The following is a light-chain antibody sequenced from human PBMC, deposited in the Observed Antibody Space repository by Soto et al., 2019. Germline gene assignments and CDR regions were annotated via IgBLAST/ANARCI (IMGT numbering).Light chain of an antibody. V-gene: IGKV2-29*03. J-gene: IGKJ1*01. Sequence: IVMTQTPLSLSVTPRQPASVSCKSSQSLLHGDGKTSLYWWLQKPGQSPQLLIHQASTLQSGVPSRFSGSGSGTEFTLNISSLQPDDFATYYCQQYNSHSETFGQGTKVDIK. CDR2: QAS. CDR3: QQYNSHSET. CDR1: QSLLHGDGKTS.